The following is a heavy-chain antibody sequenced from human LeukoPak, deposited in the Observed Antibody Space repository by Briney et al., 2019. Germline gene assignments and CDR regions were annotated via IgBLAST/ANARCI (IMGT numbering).Heavy chain of an antibody. D-gene: IGHD6-19*01. V-gene: IGHV4-59*01. CDR1: GGSISSYY. Sequence: SETLSLTCTVSGGSISSYYWSWIRQPPGKGLEWIGDIYYSGSTNYNPSLKSRVTVSVDTSKNQFSLKLSSVTAADTAVYYCARGRIAVAGTKNYFDYWGQGTLVTVSS. CDR2: IYYSGST. CDR3: ARGRIAVAGTKNYFDY. J-gene: IGHJ4*02.